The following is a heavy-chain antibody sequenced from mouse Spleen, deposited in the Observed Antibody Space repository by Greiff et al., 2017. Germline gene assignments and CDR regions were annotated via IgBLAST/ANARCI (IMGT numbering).Heavy chain of an antibody. CDR1: GYTFTDYE. Sequence: KQSGAELVRPGASVTLSCKASGYTFTDYEMHWVKQTPVHGLEWIGAIDPETGGTAYNQKFKGKAILTADKSSSTAYMELRSLTSEDSAVYYCPRNYGRDYWGQGTTLTVSS. CDR3: PRNYGRDY. J-gene: IGHJ2*01. CDR2: IDPETGGT. V-gene: IGHV1-15*01. D-gene: IGHD1-2*01.